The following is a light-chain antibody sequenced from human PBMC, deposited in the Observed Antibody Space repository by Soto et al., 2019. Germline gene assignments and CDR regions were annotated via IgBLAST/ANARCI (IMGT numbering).Light chain of an antibody. CDR2: DVS. Sequence: SALTQPASVSGSPGQSTTISCTGTSSDIGGYNYVSWYQQLPGEAPKLIIYDVSDRPSGVSTRFSGSKSGNTASLTISGLQAEDEGDYYCSSFTSWHTYVFGTGTKLTVL. CDR1: SSDIGGYNY. J-gene: IGLJ1*01. CDR3: SSFTSWHTYV. V-gene: IGLV2-14*01.